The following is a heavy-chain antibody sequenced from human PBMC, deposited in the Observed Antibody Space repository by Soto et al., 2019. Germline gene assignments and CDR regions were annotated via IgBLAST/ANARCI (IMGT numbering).Heavy chain of an antibody. CDR1: GGSISSYY. D-gene: IGHD6-13*01. CDR2: IYYSGST. J-gene: IGHJ4*02. V-gene: IGHV4-59*01. Sequence: QVQLQESGLGLVKPSETLSLTCTVSGGSISSYYWSWIRQPPGKGLEWIGYIYYSGSTNYNPSLRSRVTISVDTSKNQFSLKLSSVTAADTAVYYCARGGYSSSWVFDYWGQGTLVTVSS. CDR3: ARGGYSSSWVFDY.